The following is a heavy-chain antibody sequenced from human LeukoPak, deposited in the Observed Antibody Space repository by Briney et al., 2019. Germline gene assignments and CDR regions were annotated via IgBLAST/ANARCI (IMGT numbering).Heavy chain of an antibody. Sequence: GGSLRLSCAASGFTFSTYAMSWVRQAPGKGLEWVSAITGSGSSTYYADSVKGRFTISRDNSKNILYLQMNSLRAEGTAVYYCAKDRGYCSSGSCTFDYWGQGTLVTVSS. CDR3: AKDRGYCSSGSCTFDY. CDR2: ITGSGSST. CDR1: GFTFSTYA. V-gene: IGHV3-23*01. D-gene: IGHD2-15*01. J-gene: IGHJ4*02.